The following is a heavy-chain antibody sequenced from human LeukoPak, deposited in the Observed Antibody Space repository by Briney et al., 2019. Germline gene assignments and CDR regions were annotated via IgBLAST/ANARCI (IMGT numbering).Heavy chain of an antibody. J-gene: IGHJ4*02. D-gene: IGHD2-2*01. CDR3: ATDCSSTSCYGFVDY. Sequence: ASVKVSCKVSGYTLTELSMHWVRQAPGKGLEWMGGFDPEDGGTIYAQKFQGRVTMTEDTSTDTAYMELSSLRSEDTAVYYCATDCSSTSCYGFVDYWGQGTLVTVSS. V-gene: IGHV1-24*01. CDR1: GYTLTELS. CDR2: FDPEDGGT.